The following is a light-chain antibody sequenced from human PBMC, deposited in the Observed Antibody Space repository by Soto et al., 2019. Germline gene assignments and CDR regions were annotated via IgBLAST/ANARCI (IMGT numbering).Light chain of an antibody. CDR2: EGS. V-gene: IGLV2-23*01. J-gene: IGLJ2*01. CDR3: CSYAGSSTWVV. CDR1: SSDVGAYTL. Sequence: QSALTQPASVSGSPGQSITISCTGTSSDVGAYTLVSWYQQYPGKAPKLMIYEGSKRPSGVSNRFSGSKSGNTASLTISGLQAEDEADYYCCSYAGSSTWVVFGGGTKVTVL.